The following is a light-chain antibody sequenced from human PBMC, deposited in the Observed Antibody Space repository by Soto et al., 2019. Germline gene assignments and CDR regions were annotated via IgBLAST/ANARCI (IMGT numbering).Light chain of an antibody. CDR2: GAS. J-gene: IGKJ2*01. V-gene: IGKV3-15*01. Sequence: EIVMTQSPATLSVSPGERATLSCRASQSVSSNLAWYQQKPGQPPRLLIYGASTRATGFPARFSGGGSGTEFTLTISSLQSEDFAVYYCQQYNNWPPYTFGQGTKLEI. CDR3: QQYNNWPPYT. CDR1: QSVSSN.